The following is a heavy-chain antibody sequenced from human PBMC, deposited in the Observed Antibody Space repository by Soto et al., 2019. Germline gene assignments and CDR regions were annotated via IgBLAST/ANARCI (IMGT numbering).Heavy chain of an antibody. V-gene: IGHV3-15*01. D-gene: IGHD2-2*01. Sequence: GGSLRLSCAASGFTFSNAWMSWVRQAPGKGLEWVGRIKSKTDGGTTDYAAPVKGRFTISRDDSKNTLYLQMNSLKTEDTAVYYCTTGYCSSTSCSDYWGQGTLVTVSS. CDR2: IKSKTDGGTT. CDR3: TTGYCSSTSCSDY. J-gene: IGHJ4*02. CDR1: GFTFSNAW.